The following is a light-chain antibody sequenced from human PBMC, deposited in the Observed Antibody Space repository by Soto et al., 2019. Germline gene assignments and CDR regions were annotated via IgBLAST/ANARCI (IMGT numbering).Light chain of an antibody. CDR1: QSVTANY. J-gene: IGKJ1*01. Sequence: EIALTQSPGTLSLSPGERATLSCRASQSVTANYLAWYQQKPGQAPRLLIYAASIGATGIPDRFSGSGSGIDFTLTISRLEPADFAVYYCLQYGIPLWTFGQGTKVEIK. CDR3: LQYGIPLWT. CDR2: AAS. V-gene: IGKV3-20*01.